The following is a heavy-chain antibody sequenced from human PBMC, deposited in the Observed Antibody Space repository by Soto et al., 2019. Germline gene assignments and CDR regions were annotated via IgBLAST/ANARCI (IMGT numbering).Heavy chain of an antibody. CDR3: ARLLLRPGKFDY. D-gene: IGHD2-21*01. Sequence: GGSRRFSCAASGFSFSDYYMTWIRQAPGKGLESISDISSSGDPTYYADSVRGRFTISRDNAKNSLYLQLNSLRGEDTAVYYCARLLLRPGKFDYWGQGTLVTVSS. CDR1: GFSFSDYY. J-gene: IGHJ4*02. CDR2: ISSSGDPT. V-gene: IGHV3-11*01.